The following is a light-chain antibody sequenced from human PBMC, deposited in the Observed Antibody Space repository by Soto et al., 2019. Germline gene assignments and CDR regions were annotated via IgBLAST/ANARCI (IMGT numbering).Light chain of an antibody. J-gene: IGKJ1*01. CDR1: KDITTF. V-gene: IGKV1-33*01. Sequence: DIQMTQSPSSLSASVGDRVTITSQASKDITTFLNWYQQKPGKAPNLLIYAASNLDTGVQSRFSGSGSGTDFTFTISSLQPEDIATYYCQQYDILPWTFGQGTKVEIK. CDR2: AAS. CDR3: QQYDILPWT.